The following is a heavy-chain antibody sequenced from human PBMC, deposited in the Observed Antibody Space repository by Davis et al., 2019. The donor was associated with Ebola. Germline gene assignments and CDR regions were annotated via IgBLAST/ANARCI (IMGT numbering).Heavy chain of an antibody. CDR3: ARDQRGEWLVPHGMDV. CDR2: ISSSGSTI. V-gene: IGHV3-48*03. CDR1: GFTFSSYE. Sequence: GGSLRLSCAASGFTFSSYEMNWVRQAPGKGLEWVSYISSSGSTIYYADSVKGRFTISRDNAKNSLYLQMNSLRAEDTAVYYCARDQRGEWLVPHGMDVWGQGTTVTVSS. J-gene: IGHJ6*02. D-gene: IGHD6-19*01.